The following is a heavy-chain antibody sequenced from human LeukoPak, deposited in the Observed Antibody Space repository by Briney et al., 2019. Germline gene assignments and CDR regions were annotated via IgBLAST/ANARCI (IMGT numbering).Heavy chain of an antibody. CDR3: AKDYADTAMVVPPDY. J-gene: IGHJ4*02. V-gene: IGHV3-33*06. CDR2: IWYDGSNK. Sequence: GRSLRLSCAASGFTFSSYGMHWVRQAPGEGLEWVAVIWYDGSNKYYADSVKGRFTISRDNSKNTLYLQMNSLRAEDTAVYYCAKDYADTAMVVPPDYWGQGTLVTVSS. D-gene: IGHD5-18*01. CDR1: GFTFSSYG.